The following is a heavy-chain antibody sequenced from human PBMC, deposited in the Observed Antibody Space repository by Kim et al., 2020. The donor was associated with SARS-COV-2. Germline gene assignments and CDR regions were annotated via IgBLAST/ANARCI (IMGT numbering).Heavy chain of an antibody. J-gene: IGHJ6*02. CDR2: IIPIFGTA. D-gene: IGHD3-3*01. CDR3: ARVTIFGVVTLSYYYYYGMNV. V-gene: IGHV1-69*13. Sequence: SVKVSCKASGGTFSSYAISWVRQAPGQGLEWMGGIIPIFGTANYAQKFQGRVTITADESTSTAYMELSSLRSEDTAVYYCARVTIFGVVTLSYYYYYGMNVWGQGTTVTVSS. CDR1: GGTFSSYA.